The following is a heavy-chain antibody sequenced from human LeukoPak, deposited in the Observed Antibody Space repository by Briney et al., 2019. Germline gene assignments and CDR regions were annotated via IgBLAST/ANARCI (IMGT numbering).Heavy chain of an antibody. V-gene: IGHV4-39*07. CDR3: ARDLASYDSSGYFLFSLYYFDY. J-gene: IGHJ4*02. D-gene: IGHD3-22*01. CDR2: IYYSGNT. CDR1: GGSISSSSYY. Sequence: SETLSLTCTVSGGSISSSSYYWGWIRQPPGKGLEWIGSIYYSGNTYYNPSLKSRVTISVDTSKNQFSLKLSSMTAADTAVYYCARDLASYDSSGYFLFSLYYFDYWGQGTLVTVSS.